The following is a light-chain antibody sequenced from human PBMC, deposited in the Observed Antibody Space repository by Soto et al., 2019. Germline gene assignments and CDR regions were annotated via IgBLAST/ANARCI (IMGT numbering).Light chain of an antibody. CDR1: ESLLHSDGKTY. CDR3: MQSIQVPST. V-gene: IGKV2D-29*01. CDR2: ELS. J-gene: IGKJ5*01. Sequence: MTQSPSSVSASVGDRVTISCKSSESLLHSDGKTYLYWYLQKPGQPPHLLIYELSNRFSGVPDKFSGSGSGTDFTLKISRVEAEDVGVYYCMQSIQVPSTFGQGTRLDIK.